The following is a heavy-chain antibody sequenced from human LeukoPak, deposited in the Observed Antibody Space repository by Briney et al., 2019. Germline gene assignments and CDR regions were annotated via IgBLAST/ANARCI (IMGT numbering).Heavy chain of an antibody. CDR1: GGSIRSSYYY. J-gene: IGHJ4*02. V-gene: IGHV4-39*01. D-gene: IGHD5-24*01. CDR2: IYDSGST. CDR3: ARGSRRRDGYKPIDY. Sequence: SETLSLTCTVSGGSIRSSYYYWGWIRQPPGKGLEWIGSIYDSGSTYYNPSLKSRVTISVDTSKNQFSLKLNSVTAADTAVYYCARGSRRRDGYKPIDYWGQGTLVTVSS.